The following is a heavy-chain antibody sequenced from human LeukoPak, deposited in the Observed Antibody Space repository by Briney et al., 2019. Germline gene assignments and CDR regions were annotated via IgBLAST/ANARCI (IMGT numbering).Heavy chain of an antibody. D-gene: IGHD3-3*01. V-gene: IGHV1-24*01. CDR3: ATRGSAFWSGFDY. J-gene: IGHJ4*02. Sequence: ASVKVSCKLSGNTLRELPIQWVRQAGGKGLEWMAGFDPENAEIVYAQKFQGRVTMTEDTSTNTAYMELTSLTSDDTALYYCATRGSAFWSGFDYWGQGTQVTVSS. CDR1: GNTLRELP. CDR2: FDPENAEI.